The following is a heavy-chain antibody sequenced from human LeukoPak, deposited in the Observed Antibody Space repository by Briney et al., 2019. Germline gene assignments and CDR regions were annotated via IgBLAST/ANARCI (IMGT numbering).Heavy chain of an antibody. D-gene: IGHD5-12*01. CDR1: EFTFSRYA. J-gene: IGHJ4*02. Sequence: GGSLRLSCAASEFTFSRYAMHWVRQAPGKGLEWVAVISHDGSNKYYADSVKGRFTISRDNSKNTLYLQMNSLRAEETAVYYCARGAYSGYGPSFDYWGQGTLVIVSS. V-gene: IGHV3-30-3*01. CDR3: ARGAYSGYGPSFDY. CDR2: ISHDGSNK.